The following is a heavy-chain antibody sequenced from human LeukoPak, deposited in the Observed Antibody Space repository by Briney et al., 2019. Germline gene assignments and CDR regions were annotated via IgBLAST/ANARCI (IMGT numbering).Heavy chain of an antibody. J-gene: IGHJ4*02. V-gene: IGHV3-7*03. CDR1: GFDFSNYW. D-gene: IGHD4-11*01. CDR3: AGNYGG. CDR2: IKQDGSEK. Sequence: GGSLRLSCAASGFDFSNYWMYWVRQAPGKGLEWVANIKQDGSEKYYVDSVRGRFTISRDNAKNSLSLQMNSLRAEDTAVYYCAGNYGGWGQGTLVTVSS.